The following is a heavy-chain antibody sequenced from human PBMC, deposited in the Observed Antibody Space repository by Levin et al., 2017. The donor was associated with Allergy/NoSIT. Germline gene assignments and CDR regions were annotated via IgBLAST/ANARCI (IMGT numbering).Heavy chain of an antibody. D-gene: IGHD6-19*01. V-gene: IGHV5-51*01. CDR2: IYPDDSDT. CDR3: AASSGWFYPFDS. Sequence: GSLKISCKGSGYSFTKYYIGWVRQMPGKGLESMGIIYPDDSDTTYSPSFQGQVTISADKSISTVYLQWSSLKASDTAMYYCAASSGWFYPFDSWGQGTLVTVSS. CDR1: GYSFTKYY. J-gene: IGHJ4*02.